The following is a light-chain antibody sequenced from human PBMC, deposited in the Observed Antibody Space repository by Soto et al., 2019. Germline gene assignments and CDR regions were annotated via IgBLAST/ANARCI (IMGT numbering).Light chain of an antibody. CDR1: QSVRSNY. V-gene: IGKV3-20*01. Sequence: EIVLTQSPGTLSLSPGERAILSCRASQSVRSNYLAWYQQKPGQSPRLLIYGASSRAAGIPDKFSGSGSGTDFTPTISRLEPEDFAVYYWQHYDNSPTFGLGTKLEIK. J-gene: IGKJ2*01. CDR2: GAS. CDR3: QHYDNSPT.